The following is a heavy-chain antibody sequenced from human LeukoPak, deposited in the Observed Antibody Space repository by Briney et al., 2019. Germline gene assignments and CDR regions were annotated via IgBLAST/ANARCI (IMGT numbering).Heavy chain of an antibody. D-gene: IGHD2-15*01. CDR3: ARGYCSGGSCYSLAWFDP. CDR1: GYTFTGYY. J-gene: IGHJ5*02. V-gene: IGHV1-46*01. CDR2: INPSGGST. Sequence: EASVKVSCKASGYTFTGYYMHWVRQAPGQGLEWMGIINPSGGSTSYAQKFQGRVTMTRDTSTSTVYMELSSLRSEDTAVYYCARGYCSGGSCYSLAWFDPWGQGTLVTVSS.